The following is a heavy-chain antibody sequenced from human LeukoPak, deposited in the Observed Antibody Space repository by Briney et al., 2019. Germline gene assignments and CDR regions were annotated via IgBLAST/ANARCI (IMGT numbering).Heavy chain of an antibody. J-gene: IGHJ4*02. CDR1: GFTLTSYA. D-gene: IGHD3-9*01. Sequence: PGGSLRLSSAASGFTLTSYAMSWVRQAPGKGLEWVSGINWNGGSAGYADSVKGRFTVSRDNAKNSLYLQMNSLRAEDTALYYCARGGGDDILAHFDYWGQGTLVVVSS. CDR2: INWNGGSA. CDR3: ARGGGDDILAHFDY. V-gene: IGHV3-20*03.